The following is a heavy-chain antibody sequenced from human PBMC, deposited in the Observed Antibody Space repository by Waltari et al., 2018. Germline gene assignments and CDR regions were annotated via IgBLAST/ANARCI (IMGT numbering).Heavy chain of an antibody. J-gene: IGHJ4*02. D-gene: IGHD1-26*01. CDR1: GYSISRGYY. CDR3: ARNSGRYFDY. V-gene: IGHV4-38-2*01. Sequence: QVQLQESGPGLVKPSETLSLTCAVSGYSISRGYYWGWIRPPPGKGLEWIGSIYHSGSTYYNPSLKSGVTISVDTSKNQYSLKLSFVTAADTAVYYCARNSGRYFDYWGQGTLVTVSS. CDR2: IYHSGST.